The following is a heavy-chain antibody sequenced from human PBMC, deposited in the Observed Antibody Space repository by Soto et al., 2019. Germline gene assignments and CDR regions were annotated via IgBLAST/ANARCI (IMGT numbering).Heavy chain of an antibody. CDR1: GYTFTSYD. D-gene: IGHD6-6*01. V-gene: IGHV1-8*01. CDR3: ARGPSRLEYSSSYAFDY. CDR2: MNPNSGNT. J-gene: IGHJ4*02. Sequence: ASVKVSCKASGYTFTSYDINWVRQATGQGLEWMGWMNPNSGNTGYAQKFQGRVTMTRTTSISTAYMELSSLRSEDTAVYYCARGPSRLEYSSSYAFDYWGQGTLVTVSS.